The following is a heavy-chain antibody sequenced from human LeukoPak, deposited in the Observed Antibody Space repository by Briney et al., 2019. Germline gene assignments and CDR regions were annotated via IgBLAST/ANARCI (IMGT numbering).Heavy chain of an antibody. D-gene: IGHD3-22*01. J-gene: IGHJ4*02. CDR2: ITSSGAAT. CDR1: GFTFSSYA. V-gene: IGHV3-23*01. Sequence: GGSLRLSCAAPGFTFSSYAMSWVRQAPGKGLEWVSSITSSGAATYYADSVKGRFTISRDNSDNTLYLQMNSLRAEDTAVYYCAKDRPNYYGSNGHYYKLNGDCWGQGTLVTVSS. CDR3: AKDRPNYYGSNGHYYKLNGDC.